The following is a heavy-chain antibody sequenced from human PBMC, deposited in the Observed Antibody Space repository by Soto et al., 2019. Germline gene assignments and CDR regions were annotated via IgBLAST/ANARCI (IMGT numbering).Heavy chain of an antibody. CDR1: GGSVSSGSYY. CDR3: ARDHQNWFDP. V-gene: IGHV4-61*01. J-gene: IGHJ5*02. Sequence: SETLSLTCTVSGGSVSSGSYYWSWIRQPPGKGLEWIGYIYYSGSTNYNPSLKSRVTISVDTSKNQFSLKLSSVTAADTAVYYCARDHQNWFDPWGQGTLVTVSS. CDR2: IYYSGST.